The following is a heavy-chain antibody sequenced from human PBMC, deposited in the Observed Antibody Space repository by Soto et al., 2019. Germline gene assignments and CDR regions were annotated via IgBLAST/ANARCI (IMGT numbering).Heavy chain of an antibody. V-gene: IGHV3-23*01. D-gene: IGHD3-16*02. Sequence: EVQLLESGGGLVQPGGSLRLSCAASGFTFSIYAMSWVRQAPGKGLEWVSAISGSGGSTYYADSVKGRFTISRDNSKNTLYLQMNSLRAEDTAVYYCAKEYIWGSYRPYYFDYWGQGTLVTVSS. CDR3: AKEYIWGSYRPYYFDY. J-gene: IGHJ4*02. CDR2: ISGSGGST. CDR1: GFTFSIYA.